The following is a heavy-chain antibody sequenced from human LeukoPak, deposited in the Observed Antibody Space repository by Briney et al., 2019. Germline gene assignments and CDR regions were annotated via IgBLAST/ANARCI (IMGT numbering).Heavy chain of an antibody. CDR1: GYIFTTYA. V-gene: IGHV1-18*01. D-gene: IGHD3-22*01. CDR2: ISAFNGNA. CDR3: AREFKPPGMSMIADFYGMDV. J-gene: IGHJ6*02. Sequence: ASVTVSCTASGYIFTTYAITWVRQAPGQGLEWMGGISAFNGNANYAQKFQGRVTLTTDTSTRTAYMELRSLRSDDTAVYFCAREFKPPGMSMIADFYGMDVWGQGTTVTVSS.